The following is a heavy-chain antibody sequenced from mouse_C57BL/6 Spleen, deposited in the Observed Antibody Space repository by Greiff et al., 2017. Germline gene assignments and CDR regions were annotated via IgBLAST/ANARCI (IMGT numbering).Heavy chain of an antibody. J-gene: IGHJ2*01. D-gene: IGHD2-14*01. CDR2: ISGGGGTT. V-gene: IGHV5-9*01. CDR1: GFTFSSYT. CDR3: ARRYTTYFDY. Sequence: EVKLVESGGGLVKPGGSLKLSCAASGFTFSSYTMPWVRQTPEKRLEWVATISGGGGTTYYPDSVTGRYTISMVNAKNTLYVQISGMRSEDTALYYCARRYTTYFDYWGQGTTLTVSS.